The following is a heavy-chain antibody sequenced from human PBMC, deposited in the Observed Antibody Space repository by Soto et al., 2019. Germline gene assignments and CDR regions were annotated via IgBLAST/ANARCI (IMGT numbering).Heavy chain of an antibody. V-gene: IGHV3-74*01. CDR3: ASRSRDGYNPKDY. Sequence: GGSLRLSCAASGFTFSSYWMHWVRQAPGKGLVWVSRINSDGSSTSYADSVKGRFTISRDNAKNTLYLQMNSLRAEDTAVYYCASRSRDGYNPKDYWGQGTLVTVSS. CDR2: INSDGSST. J-gene: IGHJ4*02. D-gene: IGHD5-12*01. CDR1: GFTFSSYW.